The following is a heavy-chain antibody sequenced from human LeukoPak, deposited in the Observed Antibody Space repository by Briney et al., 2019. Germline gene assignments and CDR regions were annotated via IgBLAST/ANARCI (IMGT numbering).Heavy chain of an antibody. V-gene: IGHV3-7*01. CDR3: ARGKIAAAGIWDY. Sequence: PGGSLRLSCTASGFTFSSYWMSWVRQAPGKGLEWVANIKQDGSEKYYVDSVKGRFTISRDNAKNSLYLQMDSLSAEDTAVYYCARGKIAAAGIWDYWGQGTLVTVSS. CDR2: IKQDGSEK. D-gene: IGHD6-13*01. CDR1: GFTFSSYW. J-gene: IGHJ4*02.